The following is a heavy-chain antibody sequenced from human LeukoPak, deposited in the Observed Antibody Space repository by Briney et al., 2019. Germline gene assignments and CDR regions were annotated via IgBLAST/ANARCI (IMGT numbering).Heavy chain of an antibody. CDR2: ISGSGSTI. Sequence: KTAGSLSRSCAASEFTFSDYYMSWIRQAPGKGLEWVSYISGSGSTIYYAGSGKGRFTISRDNAKNSLYLQMNSLRAEDTAVYYCARDYLYCSSITCPAPDNWFDPWGQGTLVTVSS. V-gene: IGHV3-11*01. J-gene: IGHJ5*02. CDR3: ARDYLYCSSITCPAPDNWFDP. CDR1: EFTFSDYY. D-gene: IGHD2-2*01.